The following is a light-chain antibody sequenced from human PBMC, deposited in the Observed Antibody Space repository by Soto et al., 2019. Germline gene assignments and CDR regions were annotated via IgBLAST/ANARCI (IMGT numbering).Light chain of an antibody. J-gene: IGKJ1*01. Sequence: DIQMTQSPSSLSASVGDRFTITCRSSQGISNYLAWYQQKPGKVPKLLIYAASTLQSGVPPRFSGSGSGTDFTLTISSLQPEDVATYYCQKYNSAPRTFGQGTKVDIK. CDR2: AAS. V-gene: IGKV1-27*01. CDR1: QGISNY. CDR3: QKYNSAPRT.